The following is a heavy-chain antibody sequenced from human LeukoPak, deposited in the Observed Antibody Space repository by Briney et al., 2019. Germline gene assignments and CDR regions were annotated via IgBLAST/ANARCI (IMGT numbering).Heavy chain of an antibody. D-gene: IGHD3-22*01. J-gene: IGHJ3*02. CDR2: INPSGGST. Sequence: ASVKVSCKASGYTFTSYYMHWVRQAPGQGLEWMGIINPSGGSTGYAQKFQGRVTMTRDTSTSTVYMELSSLRSEDTAVYYCARDGIPYYDSSGAKSDAFDIWGQGTMVTVSS. V-gene: IGHV1-46*01. CDR1: GYTFTSYY. CDR3: ARDGIPYYDSSGAKSDAFDI.